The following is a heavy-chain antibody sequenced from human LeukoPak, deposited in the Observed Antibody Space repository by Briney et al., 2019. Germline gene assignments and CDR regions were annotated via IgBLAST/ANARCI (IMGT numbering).Heavy chain of an antibody. Sequence: GGSLRLSCEGSGFTFSDYSMNWVRQAPGDGLEWLSYITSTSDTIYYADSVRGRFTSSRDNGKNSAYLQMNSLRADDTAVYYCARSSGYPYFDYWGQGALVTVSS. CDR2: ITSTSDTI. D-gene: IGHD3-22*01. CDR1: GFTFSDYS. CDR3: ARSSGYPYFDY. J-gene: IGHJ4*02. V-gene: IGHV3-48*01.